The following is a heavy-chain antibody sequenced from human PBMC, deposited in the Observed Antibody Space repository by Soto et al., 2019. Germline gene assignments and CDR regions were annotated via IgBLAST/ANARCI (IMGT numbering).Heavy chain of an antibody. J-gene: IGHJ4*02. CDR1: GGAFGSYA. CDR3: TRHRGYSRGYWGQDF. CDR2: IIPMFDIT. Sequence: QVQLVQSGAEVKKPGSSVKVSCKASGGAFGSYAINWVRQAPGQGLEWMGGIIPMFDITNYAQRFQGRVTVTADESTSTVYLELTRLRSEDTAMYYCTRHRGYSRGYWGQDFWGQGTLVTVSS. V-gene: IGHV1-69*01. D-gene: IGHD5-18*01.